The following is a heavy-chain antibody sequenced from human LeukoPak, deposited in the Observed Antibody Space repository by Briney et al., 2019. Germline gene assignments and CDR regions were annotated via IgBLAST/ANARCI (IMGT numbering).Heavy chain of an antibody. CDR2: VNHSGST. CDR3: ARGLIPPTYCYDSSGCFFDY. Sequence: SETLSLTCAVYGGSFSGYYWSWLRQPPGKGLEWIGEVNHSGSTNYNPSLKSRVTISVDTSKNQFSLKLSSVTAADTAVYYCARGLIPPTYCYDSSGCFFDYWGQGTLVTVSS. CDR1: GGSFSGYY. V-gene: IGHV4-34*01. J-gene: IGHJ4*02. D-gene: IGHD3-22*01.